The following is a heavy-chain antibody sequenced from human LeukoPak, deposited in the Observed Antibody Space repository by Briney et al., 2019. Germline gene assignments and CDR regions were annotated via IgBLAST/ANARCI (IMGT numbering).Heavy chain of an antibody. D-gene: IGHD3-10*01. CDR3: ARWTHGSGAGFFLY. CDR1: GGTFSSFA. CDR2: IIPTFGTA. J-gene: IGHJ1*01. V-gene: IGHV1-69*01. Sequence: SVKVSCKASGGTFSSFALNWVRQAPGQGLEWMGGIIPTFGTATSAQKFQGRVTITADESTSTAYVELSSLRSEDTAVYYCARWTHGSGAGFFLYWGQGTLVTVSS.